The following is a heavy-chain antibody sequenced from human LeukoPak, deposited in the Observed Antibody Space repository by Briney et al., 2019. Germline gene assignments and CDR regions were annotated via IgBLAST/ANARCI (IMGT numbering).Heavy chain of an antibody. D-gene: IGHD3-10*01. Sequence: PSETLSLTCAVYIGSFSNYHWSWIRQPPGKGLEWIGEINHSGHTNYSPSLKSRVTISADMSKNQFSLKITSVTAADTAVYYCARQGQISAFDVWGHGNLVIVSS. CDR1: IGSFSNYH. CDR2: INHSGHT. J-gene: IGHJ4*01. CDR3: ARQGQISAFDV. V-gene: IGHV4-34*01.